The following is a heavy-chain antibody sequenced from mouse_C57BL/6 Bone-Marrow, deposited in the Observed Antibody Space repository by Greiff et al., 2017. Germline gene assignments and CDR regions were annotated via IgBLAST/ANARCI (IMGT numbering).Heavy chain of an antibody. CDR2: ISSGGSYT. CDR3: ARQGFSWFAY. V-gene: IGHV5-6*02. J-gene: IGHJ3*01. CDR1: GFTFSSYG. Sequence: DVKLVESGGDLVKPGGSLKLSCAASGFTFSSYGMSWVRQTPDKRLEWVATISSGGSYTYYPDSVKGRFTISRDNAKNPLYLQMSSLKSEDTAMYYCARQGFSWFAYWGQGTLVTVSA.